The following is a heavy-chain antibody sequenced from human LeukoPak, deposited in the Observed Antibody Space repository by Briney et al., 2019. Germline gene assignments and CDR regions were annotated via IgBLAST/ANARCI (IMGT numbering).Heavy chain of an antibody. J-gene: IGHJ4*02. CDR2: INWNGGST. Sequence: GGSLRLSCAASGFTFDDYGMSWVRQAPGKGLEWVSGINWNGGSTGYAGSVKGRFTISRDNAKNSLYLQMNSLRAEDTALYYCARGYSYGLIATYFDYWGQGTLVTVSS. V-gene: IGHV3-20*04. CDR3: ARGYSYGLIATYFDY. CDR1: GFTFDDYG. D-gene: IGHD5-18*01.